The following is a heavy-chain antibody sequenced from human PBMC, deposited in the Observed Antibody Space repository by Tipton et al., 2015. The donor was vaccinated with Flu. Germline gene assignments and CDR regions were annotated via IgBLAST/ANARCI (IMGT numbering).Heavy chain of an antibody. CDR2: IYTSGST. CDR1: GGSISSSSYY. V-gene: IGHV4-61*02. CDR3: ARDWTYYYDSGGYYSDAFGI. J-gene: IGHJ3*02. D-gene: IGHD3-22*01. Sequence: TLSLTCTVSGGSISSSSYYWSWIRQPAGKGLEWIGRIYTSGSTNYNPSLKSRVTMSVDTSKNQFSLKLSSVTAADTAVYYCARDWTYYYDSGGYYSDAFGIWGQGTMVTVSS.